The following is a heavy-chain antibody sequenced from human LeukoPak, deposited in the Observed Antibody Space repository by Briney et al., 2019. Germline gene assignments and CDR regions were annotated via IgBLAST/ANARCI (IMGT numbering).Heavy chain of an antibody. CDR3: ARAVVLVSYYYYYGMDV. CDR1: GGSISSYY. Sequence: SETLSLTCTVSGGSISSYYWSWIRQPPGKGLEWIGYIYYSGSTNYNPSLKSRVTISVDTSKNQFSLKLSSVTAADTAVYYCARAVVLVSYYYYYGMDVWGQGTTVTVSS. CDR2: IYYSGST. V-gene: IGHV4-59*12. J-gene: IGHJ6*02. D-gene: IGHD2-8*02.